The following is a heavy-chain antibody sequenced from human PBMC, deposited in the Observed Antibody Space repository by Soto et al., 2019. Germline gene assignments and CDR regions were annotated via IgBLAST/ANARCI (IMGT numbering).Heavy chain of an antibody. CDR3: AKSRYSSGLDAFDM. V-gene: IGHV3-30*18. Sequence: PGGSLRLSCAASGFMFNSYGMHWVRQAPGKGLEWVAVISYDGNNKYYAESVKGRFTISRDNSKNTLYLQMNSLRAEDTAVYYCAKSRYSSGLDAFDMWGQGTMVTVS. CDR1: GFMFNSYG. J-gene: IGHJ3*02. CDR2: ISYDGNNK. D-gene: IGHD6-19*01.